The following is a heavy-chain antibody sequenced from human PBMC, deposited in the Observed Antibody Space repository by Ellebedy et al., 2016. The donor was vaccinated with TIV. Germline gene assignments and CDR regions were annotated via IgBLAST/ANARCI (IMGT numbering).Heavy chain of an antibody. CDR3: ARGYCSGGTYYSHVDY. CDR2: ISSSGIYT. V-gene: IGHV3-11*06. CDR1: GFTFSDHY. Sequence: GESLKISCAASGFTFSDHYISWIRQAPGKGLEWASYISSSGIYTSYADSVKGRFTISRDNAKNSVYLQMNSLRAEATAVYYCARGYCSGGTYYSHVDYWGQGTLVTVSS. D-gene: IGHD2-15*01. J-gene: IGHJ4*02.